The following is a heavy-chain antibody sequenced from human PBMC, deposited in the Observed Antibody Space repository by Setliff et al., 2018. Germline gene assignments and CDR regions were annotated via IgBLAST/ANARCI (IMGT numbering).Heavy chain of an antibody. J-gene: IGHJ4*02. Sequence: SETLSLTCTVSGDSISNYYWNWIRQPAGQGLEWIGRIYVTESTKYNPSLKSRVTLSIDTSKNQFSLKLSSVTAADAALYYCAASRAYTGAVEEWFLPKTFDFWGQGSPVTVSS. V-gene: IGHV4-4*07. CDR2: IYVTEST. D-gene: IGHD3-10*01. CDR3: AASRAYTGAVEEWFLPKTFDF. CDR1: GDSISNYY.